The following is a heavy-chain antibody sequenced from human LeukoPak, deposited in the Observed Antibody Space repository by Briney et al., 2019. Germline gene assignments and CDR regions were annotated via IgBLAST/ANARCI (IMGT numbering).Heavy chain of an antibody. CDR2: ISAYNGNT. Sequence: ASVKVSCKASGYTFTSYGISWVRQAPGQGLEWMGWISAYNGNTNYAQKLQGRVTMTTDTSTSTAYMELRSLRSDDTAVYYCASLGERGYYVSRGPSLLDVWGQGTTVTVSS. V-gene: IGHV1-18*01. D-gene: IGHD3-16*01. CDR3: ASLGERGYYVSRGPSLLDV. J-gene: IGHJ6*02. CDR1: GYTFTSYG.